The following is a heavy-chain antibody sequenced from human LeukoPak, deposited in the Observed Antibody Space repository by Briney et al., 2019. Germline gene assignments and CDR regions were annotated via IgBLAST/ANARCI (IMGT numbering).Heavy chain of an antibody. CDR1: GFTFSNYA. D-gene: IGHD2-2*01. CDR3: AALVVPASNWFDP. CDR2: ISGSGITT. J-gene: IGHJ5*02. V-gene: IGHV3-23*01. Sequence: GGSLRLSCAASGFTFSNYAMNWVRQAPGKGLEWVSTISGSGITTYYAASVKGRFTISRDNSKNTLYLQMNSLRADDTAVYYCAALVVPASNWFDPWGQGTLVTVSS.